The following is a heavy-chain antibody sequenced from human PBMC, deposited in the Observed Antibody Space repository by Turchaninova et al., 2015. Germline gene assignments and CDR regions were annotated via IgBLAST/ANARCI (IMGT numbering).Heavy chain of an antibody. Sequence: DVKLVESGRGLVQLGGCLIIPCAAPEFACTASPVTFSTVWMHRVRQAPGKGLRWVANISQDGSVKYYVDSVKGRFTISRYNAKNSLYLQMDTLRAEDTAVYYCARGGAAPGEYWGQGTLVTVSS. J-gene: IGHJ4*02. D-gene: IGHD2/OR15-2a*01. CDR1: PVTFSTVW. CDR3: ARGGAAPGEY. CDR2: ISQDGSVK. V-gene: IGHV3-7*03.